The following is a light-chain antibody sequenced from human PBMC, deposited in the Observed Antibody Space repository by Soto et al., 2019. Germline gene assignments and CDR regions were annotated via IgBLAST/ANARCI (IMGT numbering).Light chain of an antibody. V-gene: IGKV3-20*01. CDR1: QSVSSSY. J-gene: IGKJ1*01. CDR2: DAS. Sequence: EIVLTQSPGTLSLSPGERATLSCRASQSVSSSYLAWYQQNPGQAPSLLIYDASRRPTGIPGRFSGSGSGTDFTLTISRLEPEDFAVYYCQQYGSSPITFGQGTKVDIK. CDR3: QQYGSSPIT.